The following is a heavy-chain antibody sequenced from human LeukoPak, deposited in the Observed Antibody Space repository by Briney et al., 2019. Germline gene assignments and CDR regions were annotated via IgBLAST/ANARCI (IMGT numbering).Heavy chain of an antibody. CDR2: ISWNSGSI. J-gene: IGHJ6*02. V-gene: IGHV3-9*01. Sequence: PGGSLRLSCAASGFTFDDYAMHWVRQAPGKGLEWVSGISWNSGSIGYADSVKGRFTISRDNAKNTLYLQMNSLRAEDTAVYYCARAPDQPDYYYYGMDVWGQGTTVTVSS. D-gene: IGHD2-2*01. CDR1: GFTFDDYA. CDR3: ARAPDQPDYYYYGMDV.